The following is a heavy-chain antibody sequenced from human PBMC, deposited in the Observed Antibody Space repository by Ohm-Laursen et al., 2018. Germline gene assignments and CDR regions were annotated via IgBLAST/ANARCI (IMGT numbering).Heavy chain of an antibody. CDR2: ISWNSASI. V-gene: IGHV3-9*01. CDR1: GFTFDDYA. D-gene: IGHD3-10*01. Sequence: SLRLSCAASGFTFDDYAMHWVRQAPGKGLEWVSGISWNSASIAYADSVKGRFTISRDNSKNTLYLQMNSLRAEDTAVYYCARDYGGPGSYFLIWGQGTMVTVSS. CDR3: ARDYGGPGSYFLI. J-gene: IGHJ3*02.